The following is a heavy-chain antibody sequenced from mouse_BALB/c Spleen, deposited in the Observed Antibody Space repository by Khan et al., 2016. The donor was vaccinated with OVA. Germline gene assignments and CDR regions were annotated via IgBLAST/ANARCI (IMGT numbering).Heavy chain of an antibody. J-gene: IGHJ3*01. V-gene: IGHV1S137*01. Sequence: QVQLQQSGAELVRPGVSVKISCKGSGYTFTDFTMHWVKQSHAKSLEWIGVINTYYGDVTYNQKFKGKATMTVDKSSSTAYMELARLTSEDSAIYYGTGRGGGSRFAYWGQGTLVTVSA. CDR2: INTYYGDV. CDR1: GYTFTDFT. CDR3: TGRGGGSRFAY.